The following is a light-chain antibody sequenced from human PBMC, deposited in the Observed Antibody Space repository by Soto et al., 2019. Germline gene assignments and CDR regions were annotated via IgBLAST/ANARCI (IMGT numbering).Light chain of an antibody. CDR2: AAS. CDR1: QGISSY. CDR3: QQLNS. V-gene: IGKV1-9*01. J-gene: IGKJ4*01. Sequence: DIQLTQSPSFLSASVGDRVTITCRASQGISSYLAWYQQKPGKAPKLLIYAASTLQSGVPSRFSGSGSGTEFTLPISSLQPEDFATYYCQQLNSFGGGTKVEIK.